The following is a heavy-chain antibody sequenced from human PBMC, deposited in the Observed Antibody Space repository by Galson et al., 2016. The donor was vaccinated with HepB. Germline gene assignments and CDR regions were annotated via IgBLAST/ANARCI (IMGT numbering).Heavy chain of an antibody. V-gene: IGHV3-20*01. D-gene: IGHD3-22*01. J-gene: IGHJ4*02. CDR1: GFTFDDFG. Sequence: SLRLSCAASGFTFDDFGMGWVRQAPGRGLEWVSGINWNAYSTGFADSVKGRFTISRDDAENSLYLQMTSVRAEDTALYHCVRIYYYDSSGHGLYYFDYWGQGTLVTVSS. CDR2: INWNAYST. CDR3: VRIYYYDSSGHGLYYFDY.